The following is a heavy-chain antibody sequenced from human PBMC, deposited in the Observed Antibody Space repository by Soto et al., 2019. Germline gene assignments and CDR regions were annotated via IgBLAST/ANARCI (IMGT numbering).Heavy chain of an antibody. J-gene: IGHJ5*02. D-gene: IGHD2-2*01. CDR2: INHSGST. CDR3: ACTMGRDWFDP. V-gene: IGHV4-34*01. Sequence: SETLSLTCAVYGGSFSGYYWSWIRQPPGKGLEWLGEINHSGSTNYNPSLKSRVTISVDTSKNQFSLKLSSVTAADTAVYYCACTMGRDWFDPWGQGTLVTVSS. CDR1: GGSFSGYY.